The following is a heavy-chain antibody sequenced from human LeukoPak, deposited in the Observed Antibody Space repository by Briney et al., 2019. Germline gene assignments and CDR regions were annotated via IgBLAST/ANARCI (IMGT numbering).Heavy chain of an antibody. CDR1: GFTFSSHG. J-gene: IGHJ4*02. D-gene: IGHD3-3*01. V-gene: IGHV3-30*02. CDR3: AKDQGFWGDAKDY. Sequence: GGSLRLSCAASGFTFSSHGMHWVRQAPGKGLEWVAFIRYDGSNKYYADSVKGRFTISRDNSKNTLYLQMNSLRAEDTAVYYCAKDQGFWGDAKDYWGQGTLVTVSS. CDR2: IRYDGSNK.